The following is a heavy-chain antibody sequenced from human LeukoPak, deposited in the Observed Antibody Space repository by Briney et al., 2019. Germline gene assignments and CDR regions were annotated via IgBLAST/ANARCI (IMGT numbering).Heavy chain of an antibody. V-gene: IGHV1-69*13. CDR3: ARDLVTMVRGVRIKDYYYGMDV. CDR1: GGTFSSYA. D-gene: IGHD3-10*01. CDR2: IIPIFGTA. Sequence: SVKVSCKASGGTFSSYAISWVRQAPGQGLEWMGGIIPIFGTANYAQKFQGRVTITADESTSTAYMELSSLRSEDTAVYYCARDLVTMVRGVRIKDYYYGMDVWGQGTTVTVSS. J-gene: IGHJ6*02.